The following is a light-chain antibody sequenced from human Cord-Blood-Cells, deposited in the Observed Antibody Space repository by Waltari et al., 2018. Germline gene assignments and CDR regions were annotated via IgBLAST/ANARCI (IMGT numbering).Light chain of an antibody. V-gene: IGLV2-23*01. J-gene: IGLJ3*02. CDR1: SSDVGRYNL. CDR2: GGS. Sequence: QSALTQPASVSGSPGQSITISCTGTSSDVGRYNLVSWYQQHPGKAPKLMIYGGSKRPSGVSNRFSGSNSGNTDSLTISGLQAEDEADYYCCSYAGSSTLVFGGGTKLTVL. CDR3: CSYAGSSTLV.